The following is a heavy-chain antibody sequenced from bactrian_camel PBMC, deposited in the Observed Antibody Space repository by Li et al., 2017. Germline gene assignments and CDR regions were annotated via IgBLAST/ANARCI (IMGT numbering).Heavy chain of an antibody. J-gene: IGHJ4*01. V-gene: IGHV3S1*01. Sequence: HVQLVESGGSLVQPGGSLRLSCAASGFTLSSYRTYWVRQAPGKGLEWVSSINSGSSNTTYADSVKDRFTISRDNAKNTLYLQLSSLKMEDTGMYYCAAGTYTVVAGTVWGQGTQVTVS. CDR3: AAGTYTVVAGTV. CDR1: GFTLSSYR. D-gene: IGHD6*01. CDR2: INSGSSNT.